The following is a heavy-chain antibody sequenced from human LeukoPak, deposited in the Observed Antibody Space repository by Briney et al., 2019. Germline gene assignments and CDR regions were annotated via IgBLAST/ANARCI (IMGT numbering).Heavy chain of an antibody. D-gene: IGHD4/OR15-4a*01. Sequence: SETLSLTCAVYGGSFSGYYWSWIRQPPGKGLEWIGEINHSGSTNYNPSLKSRVTISVDTSKNQFSLKLSSVTAADTAVYYCARNLTGYWYFDLWGRGTLVTVSS. CDR1: GGSFSGYY. V-gene: IGHV4-34*01. J-gene: IGHJ2*01. CDR2: INHSGST. CDR3: ARNLTGYWYFDL.